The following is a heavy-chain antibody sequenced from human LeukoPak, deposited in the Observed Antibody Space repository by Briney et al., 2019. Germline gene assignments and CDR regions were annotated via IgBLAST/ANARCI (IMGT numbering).Heavy chain of an antibody. J-gene: IGHJ4*02. CDR1: GFTFSHYY. CDR2: ISSSGSTI. Sequence: GGSLRLSCAASGFTFSHYYMSWIRQAPGKGLEWVSYISSSGSTIYYADSVKGRFTISRDNAKNSLYLQMNSLRAEDTAVYYCARDWDYGSGSYYNGYFDYWGQGTLVTVSS. CDR3: ARDWDYGSGSYYNGYFDY. D-gene: IGHD3-10*01. V-gene: IGHV3-11*01.